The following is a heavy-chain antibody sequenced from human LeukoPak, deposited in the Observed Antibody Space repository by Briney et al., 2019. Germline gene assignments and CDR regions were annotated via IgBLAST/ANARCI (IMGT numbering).Heavy chain of an antibody. J-gene: IGHJ6*02. Sequence: ASVKVSCKASGYTFTSYYMHWVRQAPGQGLEWMGLINPSGGSTSYAQKFQGRVTMTRDTSTSTVYMELSSLRSEDTAVYYCARDWVGITMVRGVNIPYYYYGMDVWGQGTTVTVSS. D-gene: IGHD3-10*01. CDR2: INPSGGST. V-gene: IGHV1-46*01. CDR3: ARDWVGITMVRGVNIPYYYYGMDV. CDR1: GYTFTSYY.